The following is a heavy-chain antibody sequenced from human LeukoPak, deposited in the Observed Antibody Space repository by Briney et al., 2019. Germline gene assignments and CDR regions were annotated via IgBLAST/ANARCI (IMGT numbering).Heavy chain of an antibody. D-gene: IGHD5-24*01. J-gene: IGHJ4*02. CDR1: GGTFSSYA. Sequence: SVKVSCKASGGTFSSYAISWVRQAPGQGLEWMGGVIPIFGTANYAQKFQGRVTITADEATSTAYMELSSLRSEDTAVYYCARDLRRDGYSHLDYWGQGTLVTVSS. V-gene: IGHV1-69*13. CDR3: ARDLRRDGYSHLDY. CDR2: VIPIFGTA.